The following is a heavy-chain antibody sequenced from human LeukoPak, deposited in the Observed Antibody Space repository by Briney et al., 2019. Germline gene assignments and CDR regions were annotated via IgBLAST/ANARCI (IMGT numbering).Heavy chain of an antibody. V-gene: IGHV3-66*02. CDR2: IYSGGRT. J-gene: IGHJ4*02. D-gene: IGHD3-10*01. Sequence: GGSLRLSCAASGFSVSRNYMTWVRQAPGQGLERVSVIYSGGRTDYADSVKGRFTISRDSFKNTLYLQMNSLRAEDTAAYYCTRDVIRGTNLGYWGQGTLVTVSS. CDR1: GFSVSRNY. CDR3: TRDVIRGTNLGY.